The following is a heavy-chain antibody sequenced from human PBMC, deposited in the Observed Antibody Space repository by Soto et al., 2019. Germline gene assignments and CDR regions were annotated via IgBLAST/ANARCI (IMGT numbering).Heavy chain of an antibody. J-gene: IGHJ4*02. Sequence: GGSLRLSCAASGFAFSSYSMNWVRQAPGKGLEWVSSISSSSSYIYYADSVKGRFTISRDNAKNSLYLQMNSLRAEDTAVYYCARAPRGCSSTSCCYWGQGTLVTVSS. D-gene: IGHD2-2*01. CDR3: ARAPRGCSSTSCCY. V-gene: IGHV3-21*01. CDR2: ISSSSSYI. CDR1: GFAFSSYS.